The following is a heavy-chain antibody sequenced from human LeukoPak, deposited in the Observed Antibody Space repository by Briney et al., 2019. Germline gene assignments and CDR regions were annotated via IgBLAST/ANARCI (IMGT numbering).Heavy chain of an antibody. J-gene: IGHJ6*02. D-gene: IGHD5-18*01. CDR1: GGSISSGGYY. V-gene: IGHV4-31*03. CDR3: ARDHLGYGLKYYGMDV. Sequence: SETLSLTCTVSGGSISSGGYYWSWIRQHPGKGLEWIGYIYYSGSTYYNPSLKSRVTIPVDTSKNQFSLKLSSATAADTAVYYCARDHLGYGLKYYGMDVWGQGTTVTVSS. CDR2: IYYSGST.